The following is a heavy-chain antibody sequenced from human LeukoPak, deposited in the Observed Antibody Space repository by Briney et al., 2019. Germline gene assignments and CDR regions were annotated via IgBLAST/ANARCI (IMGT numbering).Heavy chain of an antibody. V-gene: IGHV3-64*01. CDR2: ISTNGGTT. J-gene: IGHJ4*02. Sequence: GGSLRLSCAASGFTFSTYALHWVRQAPGKGLEYVSAISTNGGTTYYANSVKGRFTISRDNSKNTLYLQMNSLRAEDTAVYYCAKDGPTYYDFWSGYYPDYWGQGTLVTVSS. CDR1: GFTFSTYA. CDR3: AKDGPTYYDFWSGYYPDY. D-gene: IGHD3-3*01.